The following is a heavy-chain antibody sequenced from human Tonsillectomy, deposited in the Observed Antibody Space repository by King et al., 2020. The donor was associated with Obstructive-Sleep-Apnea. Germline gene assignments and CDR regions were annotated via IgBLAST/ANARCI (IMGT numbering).Heavy chain of an antibody. J-gene: IGHJ5*02. CDR1: GGSISSSSYC. Sequence: QLQESGPGLVKPSETLSLTCTVSGGSISSSSYCWGWIRQPPGKGLEWIGSIYYSGSTYYNPSLKSRVTISVDTSKNQFSLKLSSVTAADTAVYYCARGAYHYDSSGRREGRWFDTWGQGTLVTVSS. D-gene: IGHD3-22*01. V-gene: IGHV4-39*07. CDR2: IYYSGST. CDR3: ARGAYHYDSSGRREGRWFDT.